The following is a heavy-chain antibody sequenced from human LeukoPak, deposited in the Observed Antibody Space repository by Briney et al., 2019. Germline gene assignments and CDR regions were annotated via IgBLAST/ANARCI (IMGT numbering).Heavy chain of an antibody. CDR2: FDPEDGET. J-gene: IGHJ4*02. Sequence: ASVKVSCKVSGYTLTELSMHWVRQAPGKGLEWMGGFDPEDGETIYAQKFQGRVTMTEDTSTDTAYMELSSLRSEDTAVYYCATAYDILTGLDYWGQGTLVTVSS. D-gene: IGHD3-9*01. V-gene: IGHV1-24*01. CDR1: GYTLTELS. CDR3: ATAYDILTGLDY.